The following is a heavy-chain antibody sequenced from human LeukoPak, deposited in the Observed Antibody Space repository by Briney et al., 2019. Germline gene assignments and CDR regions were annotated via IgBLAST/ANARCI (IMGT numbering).Heavy chain of an antibody. Sequence: PGGSLRLSCAASGFTFSSYEMNRVRQAPGKGLEWVSYISSSGRTIYYADSVKGRFTISRDNAKNSLYLQMNSLRAEDTAVYYCARPAVAGTLWGDLLGYYFDYWGQGTLVTVSS. CDR1: GFTFSSYE. CDR2: ISSSGRTI. CDR3: ARPAVAGTLWGDLLGYYFDY. D-gene: IGHD6-19*01. V-gene: IGHV3-48*03. J-gene: IGHJ4*02.